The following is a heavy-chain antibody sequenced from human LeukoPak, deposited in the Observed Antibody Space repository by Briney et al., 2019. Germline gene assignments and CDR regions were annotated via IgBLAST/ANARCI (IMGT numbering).Heavy chain of an antibody. Sequence: SETLSLTCAVYDGSFSGYYWSWIRQPPGKGLEWIGEINHSGSTNYNPSLKSRVTISVDTSKNQFSLNLTSVTAADTAVYYCARFTPQGYGWGGYNRFDPWGQGTLVTVSS. V-gene: IGHV4-34*01. J-gene: IGHJ5*02. CDR2: INHSGST. CDR3: ARFTPQGYGWGGYNRFDP. CDR1: DGSFSGYY. D-gene: IGHD3-16*01.